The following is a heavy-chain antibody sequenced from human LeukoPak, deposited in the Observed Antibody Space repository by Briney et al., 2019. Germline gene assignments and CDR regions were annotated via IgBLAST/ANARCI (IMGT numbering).Heavy chain of an antibody. V-gene: IGHV4-59*01. CDR2: IYYSGST. Sequence: PSETLSLTCTVSGGFISSYYWSWIRQPPGKGLEWIGYIYYSGSTNYNPSLKSRVTISVDTSKNQFSLKLSSVTAADTAVYYCARIEDYGGNSVNYWGQGTLVTVSS. J-gene: IGHJ4*02. CDR3: ARIEDYGGNSVNY. CDR1: GGFISSYY. D-gene: IGHD4-23*01.